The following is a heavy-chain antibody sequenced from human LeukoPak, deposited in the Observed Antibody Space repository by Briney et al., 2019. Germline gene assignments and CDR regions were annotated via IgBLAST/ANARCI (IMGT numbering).Heavy chain of an antibody. CDR2: INAGNGNT. CDR1: GYTFTSYA. CDR3: ARIRDSIGYMVLGY. J-gene: IGHJ4*02. V-gene: IGHV1-3*01. D-gene: IGHD3-22*01. Sequence: ASVKVSCKASGYTFTSYAMHWVRQAPGQRLEWMGWINAGNGNTKYSQKFQGRVTITRDTSASTAYMELSSLRSEDTAVYYCARIRDSIGYMVLGYWGQGTLVTVSS.